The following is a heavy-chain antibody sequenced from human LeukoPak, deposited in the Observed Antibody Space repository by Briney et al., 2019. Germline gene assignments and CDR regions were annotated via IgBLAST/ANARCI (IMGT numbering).Heavy chain of an antibody. Sequence: ASVKVSCKASGYTFTSYDINWVRQATGQGLEWMGWMNPNSGNTGYAQKFQGRVTITRNTSISTAYMELSSLRSEDTAVYYCARGGYYDFWSGYYPPENWFDHWGQGTLVTVSS. CDR2: MNPNSGNT. D-gene: IGHD3-3*01. CDR3: ARGGYYDFWSGYYPPENWFDH. CDR1: GYTFTSYD. V-gene: IGHV1-8*03. J-gene: IGHJ5*02.